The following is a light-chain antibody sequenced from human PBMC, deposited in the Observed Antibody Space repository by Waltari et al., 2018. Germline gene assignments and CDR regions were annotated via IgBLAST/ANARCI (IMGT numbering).Light chain of an antibody. CDR2: GAS. V-gene: IGKV3-15*01. CDR1: QSFSSN. CDR3: QQYYITPLS. Sequence: EIVMTQSPATLSVSPGERATLPCRASQSFSSNLAWYQQKPGQAPRLLIYGASTRASGISARFSGSGSGTEFTLTISSLQAEDVAIYFCQQYYITPLSFGGGTRVEIK. J-gene: IGKJ4*01.